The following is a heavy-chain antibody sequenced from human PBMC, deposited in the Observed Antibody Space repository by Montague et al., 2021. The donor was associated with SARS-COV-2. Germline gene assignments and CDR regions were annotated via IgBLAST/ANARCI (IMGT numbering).Heavy chain of an antibody. CDR1: GLTFSSYA. CDR2: ISGSGGDT. V-gene: IGHV3-23*01. J-gene: IGHJ4*02. D-gene: IGHD2-15*01. Sequence: SLRLSCAASGLTFSSYAMSWVRQAPGKGLEWVSVISGSGGDTYYADSVKGRFTISRDNFKNTQYLQMNSLRAEDAAVYYCAKTEAGYCSGGSCVVDYWGQGTLVIVSS. CDR3: AKTEAGYCSGGSCVVDY.